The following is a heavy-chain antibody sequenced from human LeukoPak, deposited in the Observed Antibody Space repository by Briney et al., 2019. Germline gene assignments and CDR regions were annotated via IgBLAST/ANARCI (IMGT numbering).Heavy chain of an antibody. D-gene: IGHD6-13*01. J-gene: IGHJ5*02. V-gene: IGHV1-69*13. Sequence: GASVKVSCKASGDTFSSYAISWVRQAPGQGLEWMGGIIPIFGTANYAQKFQGRVTITADESTSTAYMELSSLRSEDTAVYYCARDLPPAAARWFDPWGQGTLVTVSS. CDR1: GDTFSSYA. CDR3: ARDLPPAAARWFDP. CDR2: IIPIFGTA.